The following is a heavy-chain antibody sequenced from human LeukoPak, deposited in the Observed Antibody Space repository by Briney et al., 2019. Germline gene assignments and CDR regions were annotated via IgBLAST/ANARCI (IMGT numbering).Heavy chain of an antibody. CDR2: ISWNSGSI. CDR1: GFTFDDYA. J-gene: IGHJ4*02. CDR3: AKDSTAMIVAPDGY. Sequence: GGSLRLSCAASGFTFDDYAMHWVRQAPGKGLELVSGISWNSGSIGYADSVKGRFTISRDNAKNSLYLQMNSLRAEDMALYYCAKDSTAMIVAPDGYWGQGTLVTVSS. V-gene: IGHV3-9*03. D-gene: IGHD3-22*01.